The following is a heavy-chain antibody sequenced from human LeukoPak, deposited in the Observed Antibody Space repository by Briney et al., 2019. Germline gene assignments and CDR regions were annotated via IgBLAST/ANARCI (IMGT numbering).Heavy chain of an antibody. CDR1: GGSISSYY. J-gene: IGHJ5*02. CDR2: IYTSGGT. V-gene: IGHV4-4*07. Sequence: SSETLSLTCTVSGGSISSYYWSWIRQPAGKGLEWIGRIYTSGGTNYNPSLKGRVTMSVDTSKNQFSLKLSSVTAADTAVYYCARDEARSSSWYRWFDPWGQGTLVTVSS. CDR3: ARDEARSSSWYRWFDP. D-gene: IGHD6-13*01.